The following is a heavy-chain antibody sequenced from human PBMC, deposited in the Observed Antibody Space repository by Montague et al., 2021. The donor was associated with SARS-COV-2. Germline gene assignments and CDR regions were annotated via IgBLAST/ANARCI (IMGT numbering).Heavy chain of an antibody. CDR1: GDNVSSNSAA. J-gene: IGHJ5*02. Sequence: CAISGDNVSSNSAAWNWIRQSLSRGPEWLGRTYYRSKWYNDYAVSVKSRITINPDTSKNQFSLQLNSVTPEDTAVYYCARDDPYCTNGVCYTGNWFDPWGQGTLVTVSS. CDR2: TYYRSKWYN. D-gene: IGHD2-8*01. V-gene: IGHV6-1*01. CDR3: ARDDPYCTNGVCYTGNWFDP.